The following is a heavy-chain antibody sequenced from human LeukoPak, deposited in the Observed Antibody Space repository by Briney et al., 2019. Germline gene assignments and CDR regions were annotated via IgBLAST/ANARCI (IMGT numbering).Heavy chain of an antibody. CDR2: ISYDGSNK. CDR1: GFTFSSYG. CDR3: AKDRYSGSYCYFDY. Sequence: PGRSLRLSCAASGFTFSSYGMHWVRQAPGKGLEWVAVISYDGSNKYYADSVKGRFTISRDNSKNTLYLQMNSLRAEDTAVYYCAKDRYSGSYCYFDYWGQGTLVTVSS. V-gene: IGHV3-30*18. J-gene: IGHJ4*02. D-gene: IGHD1-26*01.